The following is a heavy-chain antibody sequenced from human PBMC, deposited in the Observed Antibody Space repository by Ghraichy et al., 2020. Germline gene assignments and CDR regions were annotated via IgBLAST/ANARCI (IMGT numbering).Heavy chain of an antibody. CDR1: GGSISSSSYY. V-gene: IGHV4-39*01. CDR2: IYYSGST. D-gene: IGHD2-15*01. CDR3: ARLRWVVAAQSYYYYGMDV. Sequence: SETLSLTCTVSGGSISSSSYYWGWIRQPPGKGLEWIGSIYYSGSTYYNPSLKSRVTISVDTSKNQFSLKLSSVTAADTAVYYCARLRWVVAAQSYYYYGMDVWGQGTTVTVSS. J-gene: IGHJ6*02.